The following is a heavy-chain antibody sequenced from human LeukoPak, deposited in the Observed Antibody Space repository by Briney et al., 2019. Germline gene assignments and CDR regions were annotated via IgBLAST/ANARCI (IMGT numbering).Heavy chain of an antibody. Sequence: GGYLSLSCAASGFTFSSYAMNWVRQAPGKGLEWVSGLSGNGGNQYYADSVKGRFTISRDNSKNTLFLQMNSLRAEDTAIYYCARDPNGSGPDFDCWGQGTLVTVSS. CDR3: ARDPNGSGPDFDC. D-gene: IGHD3-10*01. V-gene: IGHV3-23*01. CDR2: LSGNGGNQ. J-gene: IGHJ4*02. CDR1: GFTFSSYA.